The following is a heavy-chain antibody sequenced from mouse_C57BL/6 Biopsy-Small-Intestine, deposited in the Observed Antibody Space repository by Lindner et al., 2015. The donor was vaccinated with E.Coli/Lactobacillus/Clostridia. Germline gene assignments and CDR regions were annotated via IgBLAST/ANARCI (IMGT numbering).Heavy chain of an antibody. Sequence: VQLQESGGGLVKPGGSLKLSCAASGFTFSDFGMHWVRQAPEKGLEWVAYISSGSSFIYYGDTVKGRFTVSRDNAKNTLFLQMTSLRSEDTAMYYCARRGITTVVGHWFFDFWGTGTTVTVSS. D-gene: IGHD1-1*01. CDR1: GFTFSDFG. V-gene: IGHV5-17*01. J-gene: IGHJ1*03. CDR2: ISSGSSFI. CDR3: ARRGITTVVGHWFFDF.